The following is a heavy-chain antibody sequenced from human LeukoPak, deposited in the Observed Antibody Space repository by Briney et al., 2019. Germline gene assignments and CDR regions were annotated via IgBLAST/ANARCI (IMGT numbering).Heavy chain of an antibody. D-gene: IGHD4-4*01. CDR1: GFTFSSYW. J-gene: IGHJ4*02. CDR3: ARARYRFDY. Sequence: GGSLRLSCAASGFTFSSYWISWVRQAPGKGLEWVANIKQDGSEKYYVDSVKGRFTISRDNAKNSLYLQMNSLRAEDTAVYYCARARYRFDYWGQGTLVTVSS. V-gene: IGHV3-7*01. CDR2: IKQDGSEK.